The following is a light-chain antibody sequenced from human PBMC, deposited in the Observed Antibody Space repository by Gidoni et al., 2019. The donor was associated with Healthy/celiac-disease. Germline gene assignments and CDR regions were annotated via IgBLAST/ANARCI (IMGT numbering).Light chain of an antibody. Sequence: EIVMTQSPATLSVSPGDRATLSCRASQSVSSNLAWYQQKPGQAPRLLIYGASTRATCIPARFSGSGSGTEFTLTISSLQSEDFAVYYCQQYNNWPSMYTFGQGTKLEIK. CDR1: QSVSSN. V-gene: IGKV3-15*01. CDR2: GAS. CDR3: QQYNNWPSMYT. J-gene: IGKJ2*01.